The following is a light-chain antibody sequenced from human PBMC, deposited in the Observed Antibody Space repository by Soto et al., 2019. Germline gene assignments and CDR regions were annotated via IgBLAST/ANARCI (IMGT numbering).Light chain of an antibody. CDR3: QQYENYWT. CDR2: DAS. V-gene: IGKV1-5*01. J-gene: IGKJ1*01. Sequence: DIQMTQSPSTLSATAGYRFTITCRASQSISSWLAWYQHKPGKAPKLLIYDASNLDSGVPSRFSGSGSGTEFSLNISNLQPDDCATYYCQQYENYWTFGQGTKV. CDR1: QSISSW.